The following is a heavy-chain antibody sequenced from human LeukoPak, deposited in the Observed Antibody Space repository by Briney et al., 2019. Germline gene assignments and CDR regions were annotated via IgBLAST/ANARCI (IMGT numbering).Heavy chain of an antibody. J-gene: IGHJ4*02. CDR1: GYTFTSYG. V-gene: IGHV1-18*01. CDR3: ARLGAARRDDYNPKSPFDY. D-gene: IGHD5-24*01. CDR2: ISAYNGHT. Sequence: GASVKVSCKASGYTFTSYGITWVRQAPGQGLEWMGWISAYNGHTKYAQKAQGRVTMTTDTSTSTAYMELRSLRSDDAAVYYCARLGAARRDDYNPKSPFDYWGQGTLITVSS.